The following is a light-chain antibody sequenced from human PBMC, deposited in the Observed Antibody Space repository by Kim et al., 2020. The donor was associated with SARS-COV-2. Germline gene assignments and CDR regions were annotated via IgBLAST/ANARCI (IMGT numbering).Light chain of an antibody. J-gene: IGKJ2*01. CDR1: QSVSSSY. CDR2: GAS. V-gene: IGKV3-20*01. CDR3: QQYGSSPPKYT. Sequence: DIVLTQSPGTLSLSPGERATLSCRASQSVSSSYLAWYQQKPGQAPRLLVYGASSRATGIPDRFSGSGSGTDFTLTISRLEPEDFAVYYCQQYGSSPPKYTFGQGTKLEIK.